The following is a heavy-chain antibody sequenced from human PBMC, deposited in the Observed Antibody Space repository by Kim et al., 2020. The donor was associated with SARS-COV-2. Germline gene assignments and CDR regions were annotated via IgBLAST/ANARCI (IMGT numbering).Heavy chain of an antibody. CDR2: ISYDGSNK. Sequence: GGSLRLSCAASGFTFSSYGMHWVRQAPGKGLEWVAVISYDGSNKYYADSVKGRFTISRDNSKNTLYLQMNSLRAEDTAVYYCAREGSSITMIVVAPPGDWGQGTLVTVSS. J-gene: IGHJ4*02. CDR3: AREGSSITMIVVAPPGD. CDR1: GFTFSSYG. V-gene: IGHV3-33*05. D-gene: IGHD3-22*01.